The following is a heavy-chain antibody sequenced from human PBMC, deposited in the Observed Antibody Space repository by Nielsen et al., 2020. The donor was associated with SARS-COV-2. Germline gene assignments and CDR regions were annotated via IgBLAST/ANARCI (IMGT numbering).Heavy chain of an antibody. CDR2: IYYSGST. Sequence: GSLRLSCTVSGGSISSSSYYWGWIRQPPGKGLEWIGSIYYSGSTYYNPSLKSRVTISVDTSKNQFSLKLSSVTAADTAVYYCARHAAYSSSWYRPDYYYYYGMDVWGQGTTVTVSS. J-gene: IGHJ6*02. D-gene: IGHD6-13*01. V-gene: IGHV4-39*01. CDR3: ARHAAYSSSWYRPDYYYYYGMDV. CDR1: GGSISSSSYY.